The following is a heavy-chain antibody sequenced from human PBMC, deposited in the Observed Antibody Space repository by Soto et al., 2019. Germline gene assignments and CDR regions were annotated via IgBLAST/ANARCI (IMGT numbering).Heavy chain of an antibody. Sequence: GGSLRLSCAASGFTFSSNAMSWVRQAPGKGLEWVSAISDSGGSTYYADSVKGRFTISRDNSKNTLYLQMNSLRAEDTAVYYCAKVLSYYYNGMDVWGQGTTVTVSS. J-gene: IGHJ6*02. V-gene: IGHV3-23*01. CDR3: AKVLSYYYNGMDV. CDR1: GFTFSSNA. CDR2: ISDSGGST.